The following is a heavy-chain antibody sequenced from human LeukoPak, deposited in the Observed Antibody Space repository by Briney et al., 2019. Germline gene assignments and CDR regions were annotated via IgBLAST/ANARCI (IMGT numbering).Heavy chain of an antibody. CDR2: ISYDGSNK. CDR3: ARAPGGTITIFGAPYWFDP. J-gene: IGHJ5*02. CDR1: GFTFSSYG. Sequence: GGSLRLSCAASGFTFSSYGMHWVRQAPGKGLEWVAVISYDGSNKYYADSVKGRFTISRDNSKNTLYLQMNSLRAEDTAVYYCARAPGGTITIFGAPYWFDPWGQGTLVTVSS. V-gene: IGHV3-30*19. D-gene: IGHD3-3*01.